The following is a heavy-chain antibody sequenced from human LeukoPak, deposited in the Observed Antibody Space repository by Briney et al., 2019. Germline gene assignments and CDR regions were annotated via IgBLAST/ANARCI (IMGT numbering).Heavy chain of an antibody. Sequence: GGSLRLSCAASGFTFSGYWMHWVRQAPGQGLVLLSRINSDGISTNYADSVKGRFTISRDNAKNTMYLQMNSLRDEDTAVYYCARGRNYGGDYFDYWGQGTLVTVSS. J-gene: IGHJ4*02. CDR3: ARGRNYGGDYFDY. CDR1: GFTFSGYW. CDR2: INSDGIST. D-gene: IGHD1-7*01. V-gene: IGHV3-74*01.